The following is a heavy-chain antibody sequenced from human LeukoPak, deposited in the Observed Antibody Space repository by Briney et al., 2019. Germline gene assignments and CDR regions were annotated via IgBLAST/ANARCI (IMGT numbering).Heavy chain of an antibody. CDR2: ISSSSSYI. CDR3: ARAAVRTNAFDI. D-gene: IGHD4/OR15-4a*01. V-gene: IGHV3-21*01. J-gene: IGHJ3*02. CDR1: AFTSTSYS. Sequence: GGSLRLYCASSAFTSTSYSMNWLRPPPWQRLGWVSSISSSSSYIYYADSVKGRFTISRDNAQDSLYLQMNSVRAEDTAVHYCARAAVRTNAFDIWDQGTMVTVSS.